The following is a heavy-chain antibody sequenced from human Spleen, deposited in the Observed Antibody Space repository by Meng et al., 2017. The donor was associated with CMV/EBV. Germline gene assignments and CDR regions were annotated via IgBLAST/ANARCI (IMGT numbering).Heavy chain of an antibody. CDR1: AGSVSSGDYS. J-gene: IGHJ5*02. CDR3: ARDLTAGGRGDWFDP. D-gene: IGHD6-19*01. Sequence: AGSVSSGDYSWSWLRQPPGKGLEWIGYIYYSGSTNYHPSLKSRVTISVDTSKNQFSLKLNYVTAADTAVYYCARDLTAGGRGDWFDPWGQGTLVTVSS. V-gene: IGHV4-61*08. CDR2: IYYSGST.